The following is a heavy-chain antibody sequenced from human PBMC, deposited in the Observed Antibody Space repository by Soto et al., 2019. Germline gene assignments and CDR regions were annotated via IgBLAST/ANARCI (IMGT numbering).Heavy chain of an antibody. CDR3: AKVYYDSGSLAGLDY. V-gene: IGHV3-23*01. CDR1: RFTFSSCA. Sequence: EVQLLESGGGLVQPGGSLRLSCAASRFTFSSCAMTWVRRAPGKGLEWVSTISSTSGHTYYADSVKGRFSISRDNSENTLYLQMNSLRAEDTAIYYCAKVYYDSGSLAGLDYWGQGTLVTVSS. J-gene: IGHJ4*02. CDR2: ISSTSGHT. D-gene: IGHD3-10*01.